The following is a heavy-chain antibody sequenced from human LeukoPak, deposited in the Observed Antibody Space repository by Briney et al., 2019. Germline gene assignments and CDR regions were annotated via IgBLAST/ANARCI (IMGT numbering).Heavy chain of an antibody. V-gene: IGHV3-23*01. CDR3: AKVYDSSGYYYFDY. D-gene: IGHD3-22*01. J-gene: IGHJ4*02. Sequence: PGGSLRLSCTASGFTFSSYAMSWVRQAPGKGLEWVSAISGSGGSTYYADSVKGRFTISRDNSKNTLYLQMNSLRAEDTAVYYCAKVYDSSGYYYFDYWGQGTLVTVSS. CDR1: GFTFSSYA. CDR2: ISGSGGST.